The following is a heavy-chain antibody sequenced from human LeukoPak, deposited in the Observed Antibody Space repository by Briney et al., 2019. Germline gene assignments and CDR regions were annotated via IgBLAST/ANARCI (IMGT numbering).Heavy chain of an antibody. CDR2: IRYDGTIK. CDR3: AKEDRRWELRGAFDY. D-gene: IGHD1-26*01. Sequence: GGSLRLSCVASGFTFNNYGIHWVRQAPGKGLEWVSFIRYDGTIKSYVDSVKGRFTISRDNSKNTLYLQMNSLRAEDTAVYYCAKEDRRWELRGAFDYWGQGTLVTVSS. J-gene: IGHJ4*02. V-gene: IGHV3-30*02. CDR1: GFTFNNYG.